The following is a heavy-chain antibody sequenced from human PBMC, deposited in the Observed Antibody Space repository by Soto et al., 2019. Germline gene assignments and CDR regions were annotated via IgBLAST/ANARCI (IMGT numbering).Heavy chain of an antibody. V-gene: IGHV4-31*03. D-gene: IGHD3-3*01. CDR2: IYYSGST. CDR1: GGSISSDDFY. J-gene: IGHJ5*02. CDR3: ARWWSGSRQGFDP. Sequence: PSETLSLTCTVSGGSISSDDFYWSWIRQHPGKGLEWIGYIYYSGSTYYNPSLKSRVTISVDTSKNQFSLKLSSVTAADTAVYYCARWWSGSRQGFDPWGQGTLVTVSS.